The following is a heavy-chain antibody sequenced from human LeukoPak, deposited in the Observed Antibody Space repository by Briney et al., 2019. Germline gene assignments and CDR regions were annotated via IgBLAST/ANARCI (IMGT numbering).Heavy chain of an antibody. CDR1: RGSITAYY. D-gene: IGHD3-16*01. CDR2: IYYSGNT. Sequence: PSETLSPTCTVSRGSITAYYWTWIGQPPGKGLEWIGYIYYSGNTNYKPSLTSRVSLSVHTSKNQFSLRLSSVTAAVTSIYYCARRTLGDAFDVWGQGTMVAVSS. CDR3: ARRTLGDAFDV. V-gene: IGHV4-59*08. J-gene: IGHJ3*01.